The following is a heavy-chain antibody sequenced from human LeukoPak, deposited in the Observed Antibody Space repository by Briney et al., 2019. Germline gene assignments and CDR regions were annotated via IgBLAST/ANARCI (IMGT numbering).Heavy chain of an antibody. Sequence: GGSLRLSCAASGFTFSGYWMSWVRQAPGKGLEWVANIKQDGSEKYYVDSVKGRFTISRDNAKNSLYLQMNSLRAEDTAVYYCARTQGYCSSTSCYEDYWGQGTLVTVSS. V-gene: IGHV3-7*04. CDR3: ARTQGYCSSTSCYEDY. J-gene: IGHJ4*02. CDR2: IKQDGSEK. CDR1: GFTFSGYW. D-gene: IGHD2-2*01.